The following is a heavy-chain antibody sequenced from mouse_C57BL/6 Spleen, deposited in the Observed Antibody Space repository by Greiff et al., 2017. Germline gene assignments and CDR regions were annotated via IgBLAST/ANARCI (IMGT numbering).Heavy chain of an antibody. V-gene: IGHV1-78*01. CDR2: IYPRDGST. J-gene: IGHJ4*01. D-gene: IGHD2-4*01. CDR1: GYTFTDHT. CDR3: ASDYDVPYYYAMDY. Sequence: QVRLQQSDAELVKPGASVKISCKVSGYTFTDHTIHWMKQRPEQGLEWIGYIYPRDGSTKYNEKFKGKATLTADKSSSTAYMQLNSLTSEDSAVYFCASDYDVPYYYAMDYWGQGTSVTVSS.